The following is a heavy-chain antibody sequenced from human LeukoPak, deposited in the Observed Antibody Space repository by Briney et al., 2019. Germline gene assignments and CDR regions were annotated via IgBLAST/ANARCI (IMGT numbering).Heavy chain of an antibody. D-gene: IGHD3-10*01. J-gene: IGHJ6*03. V-gene: IGHV1-46*01. CDR1: GYTFTSYY. CDR3: ARAYGSGSYLLGYYYYMDV. Sequence: ASVKVSCKASGYTFTSYYMHWVRQAPGQGLEWMGIINPSGGSTSYAQKFQGRVTMTRDMSTSTVYMELSSLRSEDTAVYYCARAYGSGSYLLGYYYYMDVWGKGTTVTVSS. CDR2: INPSGGST.